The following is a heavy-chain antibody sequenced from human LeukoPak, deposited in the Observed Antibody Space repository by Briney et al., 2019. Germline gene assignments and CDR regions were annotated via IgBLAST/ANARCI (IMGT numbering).Heavy chain of an antibody. V-gene: IGHV3-53*01. D-gene: IGHD7-27*01. CDR2: IYSGGST. J-gene: IGHJ2*01. Sequence: PGGSLRLSCAASGFTVSSNYMSWVRQAPGKGLEWVSVIYSGGSTYYADSVKGRFTISRDNSKNTLYLQMNSLRAEDTAVYYCARAAGDRIGYFDLWGRGTLVTVSS. CDR1: GFTVSSNY. CDR3: ARAAGDRIGYFDL.